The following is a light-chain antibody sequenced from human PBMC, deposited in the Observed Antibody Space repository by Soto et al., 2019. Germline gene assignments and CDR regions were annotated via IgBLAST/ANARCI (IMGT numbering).Light chain of an antibody. CDR2: GAS. J-gene: IGKJ3*01. V-gene: IGKV3D-15*01. Sequence: EIVMTQSPATLSVSPGERATLSCRASQSVSSNLAWYQQKPGQAPRLLIYGASIRATDIPARFSGSGSGTKFTLTISSLQSEDFAVYYCQQYNNWPPITFGPGTKVDIK. CDR1: QSVSSN. CDR3: QQYNNWPPIT.